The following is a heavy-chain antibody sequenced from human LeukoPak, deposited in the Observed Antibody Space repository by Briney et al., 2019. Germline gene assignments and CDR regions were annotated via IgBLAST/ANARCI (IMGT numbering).Heavy chain of an antibody. V-gene: IGHV1-2*02. Sequence: GASVKGSCKASGYTFTGYYMHWVRQAPGQGLEWMGWINPNSGGTNYAQKFQGRVTMTRDTSISTAYMELSRLRSDDTAVYYCAREYSSSWYDYNWFDPWGQGTLVTVSS. CDR3: AREYSSSWYDYNWFDP. D-gene: IGHD6-13*01. CDR2: INPNSGGT. CDR1: GYTFTGYY. J-gene: IGHJ5*02.